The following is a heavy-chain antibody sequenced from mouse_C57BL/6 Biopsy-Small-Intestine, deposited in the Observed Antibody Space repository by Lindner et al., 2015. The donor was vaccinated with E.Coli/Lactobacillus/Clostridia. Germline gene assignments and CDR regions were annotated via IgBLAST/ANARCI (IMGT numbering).Heavy chain of an antibody. CDR3: ARWGLNWHFFDF. D-gene: IGHD4-1*02. CDR1: GYTFTNYD. Sequence: VQLQESGPELAKPGASVKLPCKASGYTFTNYDVNWVIQRPGQGLEWIGWIYPGNDNTKYNEKFKDKATLTVDTSSSTAYMELHSLTSEDSAVYFCARWGLNWHFFDFWGQGTTLTVSS. J-gene: IGHJ2*01. V-gene: IGHV1-85*01. CDR2: IYPGNDNT.